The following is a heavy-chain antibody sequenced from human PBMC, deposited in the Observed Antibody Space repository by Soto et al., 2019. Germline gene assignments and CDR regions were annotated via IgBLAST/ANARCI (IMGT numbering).Heavy chain of an antibody. Sequence: PGGSLRHSCTASGFNFSSYAMHWVRPAPGKWLEWVAVISYDGSNKYYADSVKGRFTISRDNSKNTLYLQMNSLRAEDTAVYYCARDMYYDFWSGYYTLSYYFDYWGQGTLVTVSS. CDR2: ISYDGSNK. V-gene: IGHV3-30-3*01. J-gene: IGHJ4*02. CDR1: GFNFSSYA. CDR3: ARDMYYDFWSGYYTLSYYFDY. D-gene: IGHD3-3*01.